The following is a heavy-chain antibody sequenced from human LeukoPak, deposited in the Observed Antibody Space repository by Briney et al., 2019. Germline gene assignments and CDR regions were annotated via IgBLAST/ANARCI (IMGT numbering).Heavy chain of an antibody. J-gene: IGHJ4*02. CDR3: AGGLSFSPYNWNDGSFDY. CDR2: IIPIFGTA. CDR1: GGTFSSYA. D-gene: IGHD1-1*01. Sequence: SVKVSCKASGGTFSSYAISWVRQAPGQGLEWIGGIIPIFGTANYAQKFQGRVTITADESTSTAYMELSSLRSEDTAVYYCAGGLSFSPYNWNDGSFDYWGQGTLVTVSS. V-gene: IGHV1-69*01.